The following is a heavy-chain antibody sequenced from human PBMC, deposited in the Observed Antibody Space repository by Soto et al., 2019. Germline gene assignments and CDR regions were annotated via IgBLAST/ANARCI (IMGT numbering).Heavy chain of an antibody. J-gene: IGHJ6*02. CDR3: VIPTRSVRGMGV. V-gene: IGHV3-7*03. CDR1: GFTFSNFW. D-gene: IGHD6-6*01. Sequence: LRLSFAASGFTFSNFWMSWARQAPGKGLEWVANIKGDGSVTQYVASVEGRFTISRDNAKYSLYLQMNSLRVEDTALYYCVIPTRSVRGMGVWGQGTTVTVSS. CDR2: IKGDGSVT.